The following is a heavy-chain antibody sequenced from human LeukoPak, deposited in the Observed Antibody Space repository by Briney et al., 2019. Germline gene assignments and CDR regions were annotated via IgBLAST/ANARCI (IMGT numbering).Heavy chain of an antibody. Sequence: GGSLRLPCAASGFTFSSYEMNWVRQAPGKGLEWVSYISSSGSTIYYADSVKGRFTISRDNAKNSLYLQMNSLRAEDTAVYCCAELGITMIGGVWGKGTTVTISS. CDR1: GFTFSSYE. D-gene: IGHD3-10*02. CDR3: AELGITMIGGV. CDR2: ISSSGSTI. J-gene: IGHJ6*04. V-gene: IGHV3-48*03.